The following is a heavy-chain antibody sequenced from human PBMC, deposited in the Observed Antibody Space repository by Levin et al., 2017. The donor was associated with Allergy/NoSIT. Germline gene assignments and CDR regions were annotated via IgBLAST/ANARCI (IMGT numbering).Heavy chain of an antibody. J-gene: IGHJ4*02. CDR2: IKQDGSEK. CDR1: GFTFSSYW. Sequence: PGESLKISCAASGFTFSSYWMSWVRQAPGKGLEWVANIKQDGSEKYYVDSVKGRFTISRDNAKNSLYLQMNSLRAEDTAVYYCARDPRVLLWFGELKAGFDYWGQGTLVTVSS. V-gene: IGHV3-7*04. CDR3: ARDPRVLLWFGELKAGFDY. D-gene: IGHD3-10*01.